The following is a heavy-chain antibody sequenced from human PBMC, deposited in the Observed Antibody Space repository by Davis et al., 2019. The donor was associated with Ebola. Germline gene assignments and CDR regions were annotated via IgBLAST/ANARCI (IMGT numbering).Heavy chain of an antibody. CDR2: IKQDGSEK. D-gene: IGHD2-15*01. Sequence: GESLKISCAASGFTFSSYWMSWVRQAPGKGLEWVANIKQDGSEKYYVDSVKGRFTISRDNAKNSLYLQMNSLRAEDTAVYYCARDGGSCLDYWGQGTLVTVSS. J-gene: IGHJ4*02. CDR3: ARDGGSCLDY. V-gene: IGHV3-7*01. CDR1: GFTFSSYW.